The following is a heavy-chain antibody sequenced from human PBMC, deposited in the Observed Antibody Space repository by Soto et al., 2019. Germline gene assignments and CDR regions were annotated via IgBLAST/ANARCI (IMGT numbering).Heavy chain of an antibody. CDR1: GFTFDDNA. J-gene: IGHJ4*02. CDR2: INWKSDI. Sequence: GGFLRLSCAVSGFTFDDNAMHWVRQAPEKGLEWVSGINWKSDIGYADSVKGRFTISRDNAENSLCLQMNSLRAEDTALYYCAISQDRGGRTTFIYWGQGTQVTVSS. V-gene: IGHV3-9*01. CDR3: AISQDRGGRTTFIY. D-gene: IGHD3-16*01.